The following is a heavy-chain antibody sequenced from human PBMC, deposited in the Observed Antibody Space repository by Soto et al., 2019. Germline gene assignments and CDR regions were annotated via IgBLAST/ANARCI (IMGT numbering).Heavy chain of an antibody. J-gene: IGHJ6*02. Sequence: EVQLVESGGGLVQPGGSLRLSCAASGFTFSTYWMHWVRQAPGTGLEWVSRIKGDGSSTSYADSVKGRFTISRDNAKNTPYLQMNSLGAEDAAVYWCARGIRNYYGVDGWGQGTTVTVSS. CDR1: GFTFSTYW. CDR2: IKGDGSST. CDR3: ARGIRNYYGVDG. V-gene: IGHV3-74*01.